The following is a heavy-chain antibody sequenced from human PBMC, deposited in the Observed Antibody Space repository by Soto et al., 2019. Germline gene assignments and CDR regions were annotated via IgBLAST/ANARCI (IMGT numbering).Heavy chain of an antibody. CDR2: IYYSGST. V-gene: IGHV4-59*01. D-gene: IGHD3-3*01. CDR3: ARSAYYDFWSGYYSYYYGMDV. Sequence: PSETLSLTCTVSGGSISSYYWSWIRQPPGKGLEWIGYIYYSGSTNYNPSLKSRVTIPVDTSKNQFSLKLSSVTAADTAVYYCARSAYYDFWSGYYSYYYGMDVWGQGTTVTVSS. CDR1: GGSISSYY. J-gene: IGHJ6*02.